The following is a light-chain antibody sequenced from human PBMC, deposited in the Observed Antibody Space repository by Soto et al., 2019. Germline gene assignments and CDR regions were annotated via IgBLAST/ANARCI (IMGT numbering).Light chain of an antibody. V-gene: IGKV1-13*02. CDR1: QGISSA. J-gene: IGKJ4*01. CDR2: DAS. CDR3: QQFNSYPHEPT. Sequence: AIQLTQSPSSLSASVGDRVTITCRASQGISSALAWYQQKAGKAPKLLIYDASSLESGVPSRFSGSGSGTDFTLTISSLQPEYFATYYCQQFNSYPHEPTFGGGTKVEIK.